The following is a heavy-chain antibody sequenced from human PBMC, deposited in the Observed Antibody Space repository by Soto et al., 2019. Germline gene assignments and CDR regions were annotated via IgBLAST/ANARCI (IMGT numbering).Heavy chain of an antibody. J-gene: IGHJ4*02. CDR2: ISGSGGST. Sequence: EVQLLESGGGLVQPGGSLRLSCAASGVTFSSYAMSWVRQAPGKGLEWVSAISGSGGSTYYADSVKGRFTISRDTSKNTLYLQMNSLRAEDTAVYYCAAGGYSGYEPIDYWGQGTLVTVSS. CDR3: AAGGYSGYEPIDY. CDR1: GVTFSSYA. D-gene: IGHD5-12*01. V-gene: IGHV3-23*01.